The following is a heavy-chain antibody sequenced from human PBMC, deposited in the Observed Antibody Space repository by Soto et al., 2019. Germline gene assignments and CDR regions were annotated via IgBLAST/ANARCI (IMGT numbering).Heavy chain of an antibody. CDR3: VRTSLVVAAATREDY. CDR2: INSDGSST. Sequence: PGGSLRLSCAASGFPFSSYGMHWVRQAPGKGLVWVSRINSDGSSTSYADSVKGRFTISRDNAKNTLYLQMNSLRAEDTAVYYCVRTSLVVAAATREDYWGQGTLVTVSS. CDR1: GFPFSSYG. D-gene: IGHD2-15*01. J-gene: IGHJ4*02. V-gene: IGHV3-74*01.